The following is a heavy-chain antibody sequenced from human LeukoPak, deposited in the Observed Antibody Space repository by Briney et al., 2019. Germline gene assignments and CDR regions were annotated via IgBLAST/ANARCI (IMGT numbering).Heavy chain of an antibody. Sequence: PGGSLRLSCTASGFTFSNYWMSWVRQTPEKGLEWVANIKQDGSETVYVDSVKGRFTISRDNAQSSLYLQMNSLRAEDTAVYYCAKGQRGLYSYYGMDVWGQGTTVTVSS. CDR1: GFTFSNYW. V-gene: IGHV3-7*02. CDR2: IKQDGSET. CDR3: AKGQRGLYSYYGMDV. J-gene: IGHJ6*02. D-gene: IGHD2-8*01.